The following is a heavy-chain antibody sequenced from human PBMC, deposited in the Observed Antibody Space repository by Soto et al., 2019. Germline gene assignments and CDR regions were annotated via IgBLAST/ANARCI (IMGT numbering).Heavy chain of an antibody. CDR1: GFTFDDYA. J-gene: IGHJ4*02. D-gene: IGHD3-3*01. V-gene: IGHV3-9*01. Sequence: EVQLVESVGGLVQPGTSLRLTCAASGFTFDDYAMHWVRQVPGKGLEWVSGISWNSGSVDYADSVKGRFTISRDNAKRTLYLQLNSLTPGDTGFYYCAKDFDFWSGVDYWGQGTLVTVSS. CDR2: ISWNSGSV. CDR3: AKDFDFWSGVDY.